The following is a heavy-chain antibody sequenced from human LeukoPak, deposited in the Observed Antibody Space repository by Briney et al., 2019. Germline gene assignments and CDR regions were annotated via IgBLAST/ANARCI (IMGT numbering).Heavy chain of an antibody. CDR1: GYTFTSYD. J-gene: IGHJ4*02. CDR3: ARVGYSYGHDNGYYFDY. V-gene: IGHV1-8*01. CDR2: MNPNSGNT. Sequence: ASVKVSCKASGYTFTSYDINWVRQATGQGLEWMGWMNPNSGNTGYAQKFQGRVTMIRNTSISTAYTELSSLRSEDTAVYYCARVGYSYGHDNGYYFDYWSQGTLVTVSS. D-gene: IGHD5-18*01.